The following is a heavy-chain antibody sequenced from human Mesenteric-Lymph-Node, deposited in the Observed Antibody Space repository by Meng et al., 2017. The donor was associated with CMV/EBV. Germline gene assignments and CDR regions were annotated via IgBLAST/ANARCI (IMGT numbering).Heavy chain of an antibody. Sequence: ASVKVSCKASGYTFTDYYIHWVRQAPGQGLEWMGWINHNSGVAHYAQKFQGRVTMTRDTSISTAYMELSRLTSDDTAVYYCARTWYCDSTSCYGRPYYFDYWGQGTLVTVSS. J-gene: IGHJ4*02. CDR2: INHNSGVA. V-gene: IGHV1-2*02. D-gene: IGHD2-2*01. CDR3: ARTWYCDSTSCYGRPYYFDY. CDR1: GYTFTDYY.